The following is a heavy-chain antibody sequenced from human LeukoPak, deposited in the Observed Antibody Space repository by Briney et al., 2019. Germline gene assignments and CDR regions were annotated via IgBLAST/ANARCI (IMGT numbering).Heavy chain of an antibody. V-gene: IGHV4-59*01. J-gene: IGHJ4*02. CDR2: VSHTGTT. Sequence: SETLSLTCAVSGGSISPYYWTWIRQPPGKGLEWIGFVSHTGTTNYSPSLKSRVTVSLDTSSNQFSLMLSSVTAADTAVYYCARLALSSGSTTGFDYWGQGTLVTVSS. D-gene: IGHD6-19*01. CDR1: GGSISPYY. CDR3: ARLALSSGSTTGFDY.